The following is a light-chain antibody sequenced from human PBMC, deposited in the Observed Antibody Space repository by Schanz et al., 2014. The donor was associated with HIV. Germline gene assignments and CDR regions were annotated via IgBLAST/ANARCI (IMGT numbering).Light chain of an antibody. CDR2: LAS. V-gene: IGKV1-8*01. J-gene: IGKJ5*01. CDR3: QQYSSFIT. CDR1: QGISSY. Sequence: AIRMTQSPSSLSASTGDRVTITCRASQGISSYLAWYQQKPGKAPKLLIYLASTLQSGVPSRFNGSGSGTDFTLSISCLQSEDFATYYCQQYSSFITFGQGTRLEIK.